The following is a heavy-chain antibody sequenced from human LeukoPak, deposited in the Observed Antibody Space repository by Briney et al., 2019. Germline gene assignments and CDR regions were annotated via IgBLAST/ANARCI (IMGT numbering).Heavy chain of an antibody. J-gene: IGHJ4*02. V-gene: IGHV4-34*01. CDR2: IYYSGST. Sequence: TPSETLSLTCAVYGGSFSGYYWSWLRQPPGKGLEWIGSIYYSGSTYYNPSLKSRVTISVDTSKNQFSLKLSSVTAADTAVYYCARQSRWELQDFDYWGQGTLVTVSS. CDR3: ARQSRWELQDFDY. CDR1: GGSFSGYY. D-gene: IGHD1-26*01.